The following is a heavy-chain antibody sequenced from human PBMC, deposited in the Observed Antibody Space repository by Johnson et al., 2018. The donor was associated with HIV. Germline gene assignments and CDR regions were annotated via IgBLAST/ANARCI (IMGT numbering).Heavy chain of an antibody. J-gene: IGHJ3*01. V-gene: IGHV3-30*02. CDR2: IRYDGSNQ. D-gene: IGHD3-10*01. CDR1: GFIFNTFG. CDR3: ARGGLLWFGHPAD. Sequence: QVQLVESGGGVVQPGGSLRLSCAASGFIFNTFGMHWVRQAPGKGLEWVAFIRYDGSNQYYADSVKGRFTISRDNAKNSLYLQMNSLRAEDTAVYYCARGGLLWFGHPADWGQGTVVTVSS.